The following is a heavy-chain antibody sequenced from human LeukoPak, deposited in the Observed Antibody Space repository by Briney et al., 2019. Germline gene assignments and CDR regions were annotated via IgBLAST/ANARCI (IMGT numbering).Heavy chain of an antibody. Sequence: GGSLRLSCAASGFTFSSYGMHWVRQAPGKGLEWVAVISYDGSNKYYADSVKGRFTISRDNSKNTLYLQMNSLRAEDTAVYYCAKDGGCGSGSYPLDYWGQGTLVTVSS. CDR2: ISYDGSNK. J-gene: IGHJ4*02. CDR1: GFTFSSYG. D-gene: IGHD3-10*01. CDR3: AKDGGCGSGSYPLDY. V-gene: IGHV3-30*18.